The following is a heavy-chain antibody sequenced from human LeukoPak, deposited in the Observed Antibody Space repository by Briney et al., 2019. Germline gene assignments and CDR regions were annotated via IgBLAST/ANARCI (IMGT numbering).Heavy chain of an antibody. CDR1: GGSFSCYY. CDR2: INHSGSA. CDR3: ARGQGTVTTH. Sequence: SETLSLTCAVSGGSFSCYYWTWIRQPPGKGLEWIGEINHSGSANYSLSLSSRVTISLDMSENQFSLKLTSVTAADTAVYYCARGQGTVTTHWGQGTLVTVSS. J-gene: IGHJ4*02. V-gene: IGHV4-34*01. D-gene: IGHD4-17*01.